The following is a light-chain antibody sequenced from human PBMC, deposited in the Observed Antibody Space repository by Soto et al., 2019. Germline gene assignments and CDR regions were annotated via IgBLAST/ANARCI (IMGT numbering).Light chain of an antibody. CDR1: QSVRSN. CDR3: QQYNSRRT. V-gene: IGKV3-15*01. CDR2: DTS. J-gene: IGKJ1*01. Sequence: EIVMTQSPATLAVSPGAGASLSCRARQSVRSNFAWYQQKPGQPPSLLIYDTSIRATGIPARFSGSGSGTEFNLTNRSLQSEEFAVYYGQQYNSRRTFGHGTKVESK.